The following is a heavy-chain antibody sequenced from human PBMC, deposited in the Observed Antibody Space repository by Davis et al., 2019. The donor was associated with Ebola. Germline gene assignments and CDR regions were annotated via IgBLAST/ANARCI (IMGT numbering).Heavy chain of an antibody. CDR2: ISGSGGST. Sequence: GESLKISCAASGFTFSSYAMSWVRQAPGKGLEWVSAISGSGGSTYYADSVKGRFTISRDNSKNTLHLQMNSLRAEDTAVYYCAKWGCSGGSCYGIDYWGQGTLVTVSS. J-gene: IGHJ4*02. V-gene: IGHV3-23*01. D-gene: IGHD2-15*01. CDR1: GFTFSSYA. CDR3: AKWGCSGGSCYGIDY.